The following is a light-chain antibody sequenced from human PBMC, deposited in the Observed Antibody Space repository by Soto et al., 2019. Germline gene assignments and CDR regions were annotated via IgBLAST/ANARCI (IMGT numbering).Light chain of an antibody. CDR1: SGDVGAYNY. V-gene: IGLV2-11*01. CDR3: CSYAGQYTFV. Sequence: SALTQRRSVSGSPGQSVTLSCAGTSGDVGAYNYVSWYQHPPGAAPKLIIYDVDKRPSGVPDRFSGSKSGNTASLTISGLRTEDEADYYCCSYAGQYTFVFGTGTKVTV. J-gene: IGLJ1*01. CDR2: DVD.